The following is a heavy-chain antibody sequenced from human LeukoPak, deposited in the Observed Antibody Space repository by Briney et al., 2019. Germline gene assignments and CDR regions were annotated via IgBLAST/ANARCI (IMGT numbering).Heavy chain of an antibody. Sequence: GGSLRLSCAASGLTFSSYEMNWVRQAPGKGLEWVSYISSSGSTIYYADSVKGRFTISRDNAKNSLYLQMNSLRAEDTAVYYCARARTTRGFDYWGQGTLVTVSS. J-gene: IGHJ4*02. CDR2: ISSSGSTI. CDR1: GLTFSSYE. D-gene: IGHD4-17*01. V-gene: IGHV3-48*03. CDR3: ARARTTRGFDY.